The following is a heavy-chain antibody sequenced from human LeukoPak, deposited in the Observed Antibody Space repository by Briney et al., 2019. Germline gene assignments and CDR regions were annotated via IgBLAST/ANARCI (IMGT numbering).Heavy chain of an antibody. D-gene: IGHD6-19*01. CDR1: GFTLRSYT. J-gene: IGHJ5*01. CDR3: ARVAVAAPTGWFAS. V-gene: IGHV3-21*01. CDR2: ISSTSAYI. Sequence: GGSLRLSCAASGFTLRSYTVTWVRQASGKGLEWVSSISSTSAYIYYAESVKGRFSISRDNVDNVVHLQMSSLTNEDTAVYYCARVAVAAPTGWFASWGKGTLVTVSS.